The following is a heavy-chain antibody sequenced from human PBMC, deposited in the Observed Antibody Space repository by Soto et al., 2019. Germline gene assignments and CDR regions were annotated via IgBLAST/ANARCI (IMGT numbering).Heavy chain of an antibody. V-gene: IGHV1-3*01. CDR1: GYTFTGYA. D-gene: IGHD6-19*01. CDR3: ARVIGGWYYFDY. CDR2: INAGNGNT. J-gene: IGHJ4*02. Sequence: ASVKVSCKASGYTFTGYAMHWVRQAPGQRLEWMRWINAGNGNTKYSQKFQGRVTITRYTSASTAYMELSSLRFEDTAVYYCARVIGGWYYFDYWGQGTLVTVSS.